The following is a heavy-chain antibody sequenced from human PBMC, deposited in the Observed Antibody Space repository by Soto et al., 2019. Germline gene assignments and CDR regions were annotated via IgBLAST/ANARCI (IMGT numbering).Heavy chain of an antibody. CDR3: AHMRRRDTAMAHFDY. J-gene: IGHJ4*02. CDR1: GFSLSTSGVG. CDR2: LYWNDDK. Sequence: QITLKESGPTLVKPTQTLTLTCTFSGFSLSTSGVGVGWIRQPPGKALEWRALLYWNDDKRYSTPLKSRLSVADDPSKNAQVLTMTHMDPVDTATYYCAHMRRRDTAMAHFDYWGQGTLVTVSS. V-gene: IGHV2-5*01. D-gene: IGHD5-18*01.